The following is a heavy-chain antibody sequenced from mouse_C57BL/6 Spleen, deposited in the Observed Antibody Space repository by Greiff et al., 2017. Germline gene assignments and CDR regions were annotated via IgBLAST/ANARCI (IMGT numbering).Heavy chain of an antibody. D-gene: IGHD1-2*01. Sequence: QQSCKASGYTFTSYWMDWVKQRPGQGLEWIGNIYPSDSETHYNQKFKDKATLTVDKSSSTAYMQLSSLTSEDSAVYYCARRPTTAYFDYWGQGTTLTVSS. J-gene: IGHJ2*01. CDR3: ARRPTTAYFDY. CDR2: IYPSDSET. CDR1: GYTFTSYW. V-gene: IGHV1-61*01.